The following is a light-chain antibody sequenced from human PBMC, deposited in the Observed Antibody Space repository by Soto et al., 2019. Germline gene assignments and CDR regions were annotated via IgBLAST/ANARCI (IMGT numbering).Light chain of an antibody. V-gene: IGKV3-15*01. CDR1: ESVRTN. Sequence: ERVMTQSPDTLSVSPGERATLSCRASESVRTNLAWYQQRPGQSPRLLIYGASTRASGVPARFSGSGSGTEFTLTISSLQSEDFAVYYCQQYNSWPPSITFGQGTRLEIK. J-gene: IGKJ5*01. CDR3: QQYNSWPPSIT. CDR2: GAS.